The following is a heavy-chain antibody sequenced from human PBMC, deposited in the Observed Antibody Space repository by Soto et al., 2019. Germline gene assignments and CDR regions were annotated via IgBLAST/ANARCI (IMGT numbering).Heavy chain of an antibody. V-gene: IGHV1-69*13. CDR3: ARYIVVVPAATRYYYYYGMDV. J-gene: IGHJ6*02. CDR1: GGTFSSYA. Sequence: SVKVSCRASGGTFSSYAISWVRHAPGQGREWMGGIIPIFGTANYAQKFQGRVTITADESTSTAYMELSSLRSEDTAVYYCARYIVVVPAATRYYYYYGMDVWGQGTTVTVSS. D-gene: IGHD2-2*01. CDR2: IIPIFGTA.